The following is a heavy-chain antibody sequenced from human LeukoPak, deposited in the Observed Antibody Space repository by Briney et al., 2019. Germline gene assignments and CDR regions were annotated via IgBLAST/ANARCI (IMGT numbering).Heavy chain of an antibody. Sequence: GASVKVSCKASGYTFTSYYMLWVRQAPGQGLEWMGIINPSGGSTSYAQKFQGRVTMTRDTSTSTVYMELSSLRSEDTAVYYCARARRLRWYFDYWGQGTLVTVSS. CDR2: INPSGGST. V-gene: IGHV1-46*01. D-gene: IGHD4-23*01. CDR3: ARARRLRWYFDY. J-gene: IGHJ4*02. CDR1: GYTFTSYY.